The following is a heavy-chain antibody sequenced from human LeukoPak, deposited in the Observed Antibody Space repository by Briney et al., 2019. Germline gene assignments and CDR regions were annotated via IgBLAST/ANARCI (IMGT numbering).Heavy chain of an antibody. Sequence: SETLSLTCTVSVDSISSSYGGCVPQPAGKGLEWIGRIHTSGSTYYSPSLKSRVTMSVDTSTNQFSLKLSSVTAADTAMYYCARGRLGRGLDYWGQGTLVTVSS. CDR1: VDSISSSY. CDR2: IHTSGST. V-gene: IGHV4-4*07. J-gene: IGHJ4*02. D-gene: IGHD6-19*01. CDR3: ARGRLGRGLDY.